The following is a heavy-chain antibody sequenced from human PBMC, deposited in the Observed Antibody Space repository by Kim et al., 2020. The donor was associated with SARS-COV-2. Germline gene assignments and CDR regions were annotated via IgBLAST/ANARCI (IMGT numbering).Heavy chain of an antibody. J-gene: IGHJ4*02. D-gene: IGHD6-19*01. Sequence: ADSVKGRFTIPSDNAKNSLYLQMNSPRAEGTALYYCAKDVSRGWYPRGADYWGQGTLVTVSS. V-gene: IGHV3-9*01. CDR3: AKDVSRGWYPRGADY.